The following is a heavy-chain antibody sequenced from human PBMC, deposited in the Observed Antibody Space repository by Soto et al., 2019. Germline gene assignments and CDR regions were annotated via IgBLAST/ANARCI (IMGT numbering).Heavy chain of an antibody. CDR2: IYYSGST. V-gene: IGHV4-31*03. J-gene: IGHJ4*02. D-gene: IGHD5-18*01. CDR1: GGSISSGGYY. CDR3: AREGNVFVDTAMVIDY. Sequence: SETLSLTCTVSGGSISSGGYYWSWIRQHPGKGLEWIGYIYYSGSTYYNPSLKSRVTISVDTSKNQFSLKLSSVTAADTAVYYCAREGNVFVDTAMVIDYWGQGTLVTVSS.